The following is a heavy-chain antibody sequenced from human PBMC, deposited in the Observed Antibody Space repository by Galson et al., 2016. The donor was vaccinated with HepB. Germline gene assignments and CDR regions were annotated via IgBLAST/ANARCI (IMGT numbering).Heavy chain of an antibody. D-gene: IGHD3-10*01. V-gene: IGHV1-18*04. J-gene: IGHJ6*03. CDR3: ARDESGGVRSGSYHDYYYQMDV. CDR1: GYPLMYYG. Sequence: SVKVSCKASGYPLMYYGISWVRQAPGQGLEWMGWISAYNGKTDYAQKFQDRVTMTTDTSTNTAYMELRSLRSDDTAVYFCARDESGGVRSGSYHDYYYQMDVWGTGTTVTVSS. CDR2: ISAYNGKT.